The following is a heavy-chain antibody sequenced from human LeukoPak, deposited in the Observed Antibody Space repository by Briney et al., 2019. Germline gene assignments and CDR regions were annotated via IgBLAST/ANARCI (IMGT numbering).Heavy chain of an antibody. CDR3: ARDSMVRGVNAFDI. D-gene: IGHD3-10*01. CDR2: ISSSSSYI. Sequence: GGSLRLSCAASGFTFSSYSMNWVRQAPGKGLEWVSSISSSSSYIYYADSVKGRFTISRDNAKNSLYLQMNSLRAEDTAVYYCARDSMVRGVNAFDIWGQGTMVTVSS. CDR1: GFTFSSYS. J-gene: IGHJ3*02. V-gene: IGHV3-21*01.